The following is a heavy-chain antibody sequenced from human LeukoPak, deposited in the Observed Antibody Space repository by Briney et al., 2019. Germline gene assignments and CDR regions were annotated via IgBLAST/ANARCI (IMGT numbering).Heavy chain of an antibody. D-gene: IGHD1-26*01. CDR2: ISSNGDST. Sequence: GGSLRLSCAASGFTFRGYAMRWVRQAPGKGLEYVSAISSNGDSTYYANSVKGRFTISRDNSKNTLYLQMGSLRAEDMSVYYCASVGNWFDPWGQGTLVTVSS. CDR3: ASVGNWFDP. J-gene: IGHJ5*02. CDR1: GFTFRGYA. V-gene: IGHV3-64*01.